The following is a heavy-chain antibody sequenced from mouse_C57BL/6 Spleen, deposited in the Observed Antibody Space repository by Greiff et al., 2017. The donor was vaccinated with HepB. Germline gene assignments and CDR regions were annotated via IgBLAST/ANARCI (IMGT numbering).Heavy chain of an antibody. Sequence: VQLQQSGAELARPGASVKMSCKASGYTFTSYTMHWVKQRPGQGLEWIGYINPSSGYTKYNQKFKDKATLTADKSSSTAYMQLSSLTSEDSAVYYCARKWNDVLAMDYWGQGTSVTVSS. D-gene: IGHD1-3*01. CDR2: INPSSGYT. CDR1: GYTFTSYT. J-gene: IGHJ4*01. V-gene: IGHV1-4*01. CDR3: ARKWNDVLAMDY.